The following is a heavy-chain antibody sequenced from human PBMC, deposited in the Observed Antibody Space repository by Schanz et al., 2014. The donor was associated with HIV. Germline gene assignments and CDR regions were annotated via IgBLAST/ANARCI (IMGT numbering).Heavy chain of an antibody. J-gene: IGHJ4*02. V-gene: IGHV3-74*02. Sequence: EVQLVESGGGLVKPGGSLRLSCAASGFTFSSYWMHWVRQVPGKGLVWVSRINNDGSSTSYADSVKGRFTISRDNAKNTLYLQMNSLRAEDTAVYYCARVGVGGYANLDYWGQGTLVTVSS. CDR2: INNDGSST. CDR3: ARVGVGGYANLDY. CDR1: GFTFSSYW. D-gene: IGHD5-12*01.